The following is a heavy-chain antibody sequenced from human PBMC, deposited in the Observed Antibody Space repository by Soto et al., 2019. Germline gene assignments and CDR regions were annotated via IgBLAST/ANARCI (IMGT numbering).Heavy chain of an antibody. D-gene: IGHD3-3*01. Sequence: GGSLRLSCADSGFTFSSYWMSWVRQAPGKGLEWVANIKVDGSEKYYVDSVKGRFTISRDNAKNSLFLQMNSLRAEDTAVYYCASQFDFWSGHFGMDVWGQGTTVTVSS. CDR2: IKVDGSEK. V-gene: IGHV3-7*01. J-gene: IGHJ6*02. CDR3: ASQFDFWSGHFGMDV. CDR1: GFTFSSYW.